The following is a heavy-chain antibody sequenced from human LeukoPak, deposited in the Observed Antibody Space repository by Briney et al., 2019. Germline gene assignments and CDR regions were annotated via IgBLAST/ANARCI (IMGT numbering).Heavy chain of an antibody. Sequence: ASVEVSCKVSGYTLTELSMHWVRQAPGKGLEWMGGFDPEDGETIYAQKFQGRVTMTEDTSTDTAYMELSSLRSEDTAVYYCATHPNWNYEWFDPWGQGTLVTVSS. CDR2: FDPEDGET. V-gene: IGHV1-24*01. CDR1: GYTLTELS. J-gene: IGHJ5*02. CDR3: ATHPNWNYEWFDP. D-gene: IGHD1-7*01.